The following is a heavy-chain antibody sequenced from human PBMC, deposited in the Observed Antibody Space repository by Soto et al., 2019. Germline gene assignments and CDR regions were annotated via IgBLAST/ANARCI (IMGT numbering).Heavy chain of an antibody. Sequence: QVQLVESGGGVVQPGRSLRLSCAASGFTFSSYGMHWVRQAPGKGLEWVAVIWYDGSNKYYAYSVKGRFTISRDNSKNTLYLQMNTLRAEDTAVYYCARGVGMGWELPTKTGMDVWGQGTTVTVSS. V-gene: IGHV3-33*01. CDR3: ARGVGMGWELPTKTGMDV. J-gene: IGHJ6*02. CDR1: GFTFSSYG. D-gene: IGHD1-26*01. CDR2: IWYDGSNK.